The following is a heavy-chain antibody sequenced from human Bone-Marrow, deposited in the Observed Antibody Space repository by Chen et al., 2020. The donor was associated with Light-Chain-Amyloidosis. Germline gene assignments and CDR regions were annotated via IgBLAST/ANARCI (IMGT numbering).Heavy chain of an antibody. CDR2: IIPIFSTA. V-gene: IGHV1-69*01. J-gene: IGHJ5*02. D-gene: IGHD6-6*01. CDR3: ASDVQLEGTGWFDP. CDR1: GGTFSSHA. Sequence: VQLVQSGAEVKKPGSSVKVSYTASGGTFSSHALSWVRQAPGHGLEGMGGIIPIFSTANYAQKFQGRVTITADESTSTAYMELSSLRSEDTAVYYCASDVQLEGTGWFDPWGQGTLVTVSS.